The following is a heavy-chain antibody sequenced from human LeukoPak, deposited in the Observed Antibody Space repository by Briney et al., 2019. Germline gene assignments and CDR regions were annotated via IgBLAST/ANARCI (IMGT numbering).Heavy chain of an antibody. CDR3: ATISAQTFDI. V-gene: IGHV3-7*01. CDR1: GFSFRIHW. CDR2: IKPDGSDK. J-gene: IGHJ3*02. Sequence: PGGSLRLSCVGSGFSFRIHWVNWVRQSPGKGLEWVANIKPDGSDKYYVDSARGRFTVSRDNAKNSAFLQMNSLSAEDTAIYYCATISAQTFDIWGQGTLVSVSS. D-gene: IGHD5-24*01.